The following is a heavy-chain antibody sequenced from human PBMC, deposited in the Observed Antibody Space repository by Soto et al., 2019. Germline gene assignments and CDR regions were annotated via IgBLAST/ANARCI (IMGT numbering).Heavy chain of an antibody. D-gene: IGHD3-16*01. J-gene: IGHJ4*02. CDR1: GFTFSTYW. CDR2: MDQDGSER. CDR3: VCGGNFFVY. V-gene: IGHV3-7*01. Sequence: EVQLVESGGGLVQPGGSLRLSWAASGFTFSTYWMTWVRLPPGKGLELVANMDQDGSERYYVDSGRGRFTSSRDNAKNSLYLQMNSLRAEDTAVYYGVCGGNFFVYWGQGTLVTVSP.